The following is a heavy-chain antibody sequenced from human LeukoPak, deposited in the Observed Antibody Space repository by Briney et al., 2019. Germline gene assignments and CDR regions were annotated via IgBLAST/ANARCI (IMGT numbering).Heavy chain of an antibody. CDR3: ARSLVTYYYDSSGHTEDY. CDR1: GYTFTGYY. J-gene: IGHJ4*02. V-gene: IGHV1-2*02. Sequence: GASVKVSCKASGYTFTGYYMHWVRQAPGQGLEWMGWINPNSGGTNYAQKFQGRVTMTRDTSISTAYMELSRLRSDDTAVYYCARSLVTYYYDSSGHTEDYWGQGTLVTVSS. D-gene: IGHD3-22*01. CDR2: INPNSGGT.